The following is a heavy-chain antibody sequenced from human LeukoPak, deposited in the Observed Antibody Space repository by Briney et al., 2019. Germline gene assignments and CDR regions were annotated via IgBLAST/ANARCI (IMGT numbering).Heavy chain of an antibody. D-gene: IGHD2-2*01. CDR2: IYTSGST. V-gene: IGHV4-61*02. CDR1: GGSISSGSYY. CDR3: ARASRGHCSSTSCPPGVFDY. Sequence: SETLSLTCTVSGGSISSGSYYWSWIRQPAGKGLEWIGRIYTSGSTNYNPSLKSRVTISVDTSKNQFSLKLSSVTAADTASYYCARASRGHCSSTSCPPGVFDYWGQGTLVTVSS. J-gene: IGHJ4*02.